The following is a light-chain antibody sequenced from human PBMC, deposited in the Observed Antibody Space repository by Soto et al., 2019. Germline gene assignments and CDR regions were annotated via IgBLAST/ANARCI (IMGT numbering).Light chain of an antibody. Sequence: DIVMTQSPYSLSVSLCEVSTINFSAIRTIFGSPNNYNYLAWYQQTPGQPPKLLIYWASTRESGVPDRFRGSGSGTDFTLTIDSLQAEDVAVYYCQQYYSTPITFGQGTRLEIK. J-gene: IGKJ5*01. V-gene: IGKV4-1*01. CDR2: WAS. CDR3: QQYYSTPIT. CDR1: RTIFGSPNNYNY.